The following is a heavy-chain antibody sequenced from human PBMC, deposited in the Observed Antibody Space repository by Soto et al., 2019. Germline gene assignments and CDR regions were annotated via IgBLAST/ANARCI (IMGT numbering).Heavy chain of an antibody. V-gene: IGHV3-48*01. CDR2: ISSSSSTI. D-gene: IGHD5-12*01. CDR1: GFAVSSNY. J-gene: IGHJ6*02. CDR3: ARADSGYAHGYYHYGMDV. Sequence: GGSLRLSCAASGFAVSSNYMTWVRQAPGKGLEWVSYISSSSSTIYYADSVKGRFTISRDNAKNSLYLQMNSLRAEDTAVYYCARADSGYAHGYYHYGMDVWGQGTTVTVSS.